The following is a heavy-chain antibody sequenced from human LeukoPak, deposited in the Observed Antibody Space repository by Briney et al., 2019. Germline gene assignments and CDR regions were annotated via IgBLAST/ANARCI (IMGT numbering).Heavy chain of an antibody. V-gene: IGHV3-23*01. J-gene: IGHJ4*02. Sequence: GGSLRLSCAASGFSFRSYAMSWVRQVPGKGLEWVSAISGSGGSTYYADSVKGRFTISRDNSKNTLYLQMNSLRAEDTAVYYCAHIQAYYGSGSYYSSGDWGQGTLVTVSS. CDR1: GFSFRSYA. CDR3: AHIQAYYGSGSYYSSGD. D-gene: IGHD3-10*01. CDR2: ISGSGGST.